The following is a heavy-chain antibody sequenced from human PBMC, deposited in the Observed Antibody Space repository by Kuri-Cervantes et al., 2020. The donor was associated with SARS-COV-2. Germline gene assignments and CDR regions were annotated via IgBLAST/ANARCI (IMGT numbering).Heavy chain of an antibody. CDR2: IGTAGDT. V-gene: IGHV3-13*01. CDR3: ARGDVQSGVDAFDI. D-gene: IGHD1-1*01. J-gene: IGHJ3*02. Sequence: GGSLRLSCAASGFTFSSYAMSWVRQAPGKGLEWVSAIGTAGDTYYPGSVKGRFTTSRENAKNSLYLQMNSLRAGDTAAYYCARGDVQSGVDAFDIWGQGTMVTVSS. CDR1: GFTFSSYA.